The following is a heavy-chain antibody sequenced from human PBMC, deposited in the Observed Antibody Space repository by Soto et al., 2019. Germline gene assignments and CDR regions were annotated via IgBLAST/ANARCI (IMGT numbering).Heavy chain of an antibody. V-gene: IGHV3-23*01. Sequence: GGSLRLSCAASGFTFSSYAMSWVRQAPGKGLEWVSAISGSGGSTYYADSVKGRFTISRDNSKNTLYLQMNSLRAEDTAVYYCAERGSGYDYINYYYYYMDVWGKGTTVTVSS. D-gene: IGHD5-12*01. J-gene: IGHJ6*03. CDR3: AERGSGYDYINYYYYYMDV. CDR2: ISGSGGST. CDR1: GFTFSSYA.